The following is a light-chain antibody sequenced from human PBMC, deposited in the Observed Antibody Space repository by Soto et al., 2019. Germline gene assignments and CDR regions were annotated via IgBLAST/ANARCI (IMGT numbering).Light chain of an antibody. CDR1: QSISGY. CDR2: SAS. J-gene: IGKJ1*01. CDR3: QQYNTYSRT. Sequence: AIQMTQSPASVSASPGDRVTITCRASQSISGYLAWYQQKPGEAPKLLIYSASTLQSGVPSRFSGSGFGTDFTLAISGLQPDDFATYYCQQYNTYSRTFGQGTKVDIK. V-gene: IGKV1-8*01.